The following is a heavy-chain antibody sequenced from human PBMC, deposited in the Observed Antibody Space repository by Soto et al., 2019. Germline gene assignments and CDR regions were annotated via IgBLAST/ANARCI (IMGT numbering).Heavy chain of an antibody. CDR3: ARVSMLVVVAIDS. CDR1: GGSISSGGYY. D-gene: IGHD3-22*01. J-gene: IGHJ4*02. Sequence: QVQLQESGPGLVKPSQTLSLTCTVSGGSISSGGYYWSWIRQHPGKGLEWIGYIYYSGSTYYNPSLKSRVXXSXDXXKNQFSLKLSSVTAADTAVYYCARVSMLVVVAIDSWGQGTLVTVSS. CDR2: IYYSGST. V-gene: IGHV4-31*03.